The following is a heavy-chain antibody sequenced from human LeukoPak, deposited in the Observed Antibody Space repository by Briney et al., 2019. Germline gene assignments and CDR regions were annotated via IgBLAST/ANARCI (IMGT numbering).Heavy chain of an antibody. J-gene: IGHJ4*02. CDR1: GFTFSSYA. CDR3: AKVTTYRYGSKDDY. V-gene: IGHV3-23*01. Sequence: GGSLRLSCAASGFTFSSYAMSWVRQAPGKGLEWVSAISGSGGSTYYADSVKGRFTISRDNSKNTLYLQMNSLRAEDTAVYYCAKVTTYRYGSKDDYWGQGTLVTVSS. D-gene: IGHD5-18*01. CDR2: ISGSGGST.